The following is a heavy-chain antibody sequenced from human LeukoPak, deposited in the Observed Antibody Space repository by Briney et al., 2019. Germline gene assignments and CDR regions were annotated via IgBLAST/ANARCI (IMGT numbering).Heavy chain of an antibody. Sequence: EASVKVSCKASGGTFSSYAISWVRQAPGQGLEWMGGIIPIFGTANYAQKFQGRVTITADKSTSTAYMELGSLRSEDTAVYYCARAAYCGGDCYYYMDVWGKGTTVTVSS. CDR2: IIPIFGTA. V-gene: IGHV1-69*06. CDR1: GGTFSSYA. D-gene: IGHD2-21*01. CDR3: ARAAYCGGDCYYYMDV. J-gene: IGHJ6*03.